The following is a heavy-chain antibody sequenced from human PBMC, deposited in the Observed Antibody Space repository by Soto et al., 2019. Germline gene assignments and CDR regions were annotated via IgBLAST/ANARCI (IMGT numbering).Heavy chain of an antibody. V-gene: IGHV4-59*01. Sequence: ETLSLTCTVAGDSFSXXXXXWIRQPPGKGLEWIGYFHGSGNTGYNPSLENRVTIGLGTSANXXXLKLSSVTAADTAIYYCARGTRXXXKSFFAYRGQXLXVTVSS. CDR1: GDSFSXXX. CDR2: FHGSGNT. J-gene: IGHJ4*02. CDR3: ARGTRXXXKSFFAY.